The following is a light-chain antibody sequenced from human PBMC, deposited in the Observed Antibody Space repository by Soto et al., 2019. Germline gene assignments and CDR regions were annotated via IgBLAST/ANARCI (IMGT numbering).Light chain of an antibody. Sequence: EIVLTQSPGTLSLSPGETATLSCRSSQSVISSYLAWYQQKPGQPPRLLIFGTSIRANGIPDRISGSGSGINFSLTISRVESEDLAVYYCQQYGNSVPFTFGQGTKLEIK. J-gene: IGKJ2*01. CDR1: QSVISSY. V-gene: IGKV3-20*01. CDR3: QQYGNSVPFT. CDR2: GTS.